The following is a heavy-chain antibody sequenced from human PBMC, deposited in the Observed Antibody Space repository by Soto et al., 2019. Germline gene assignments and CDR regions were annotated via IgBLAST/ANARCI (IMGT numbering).Heavy chain of an antibody. Sequence: SETLSLTCTVSGGSISSYYWSWIRQPPGKGLEWIGYIYYSGSTNYNPSLKSRVTISVDTSKNQFSLKLSSVTAADTAVYYCARGVWGITGIFDYWGQGTLVTVSS. J-gene: IGHJ4*02. V-gene: IGHV4-59*08. D-gene: IGHD1-20*01. CDR1: GGSISSYY. CDR3: ARGVWGITGIFDY. CDR2: IYYSGST.